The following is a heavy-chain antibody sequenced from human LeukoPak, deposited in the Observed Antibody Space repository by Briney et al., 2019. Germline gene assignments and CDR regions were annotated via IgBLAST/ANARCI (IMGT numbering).Heavy chain of an antibody. CDR3: AKDSTHYRVWDDYDSAGLTY. V-gene: IGHV3-23*01. CDR2: ISGSGGST. J-gene: IGHJ4*02. Sequence: GGSLRLPCAASGFTFSSYGMSWVRQAPGKGLEWVSAISGSGGSTYYADSVKGRVTISRDNSKNTLYLQMNSLRAEDTAVYYCAKDSTHYRVWDDYDSAGLTYWGQGTLVTVSS. CDR1: GFTFSSYG. D-gene: IGHD3-22*01.